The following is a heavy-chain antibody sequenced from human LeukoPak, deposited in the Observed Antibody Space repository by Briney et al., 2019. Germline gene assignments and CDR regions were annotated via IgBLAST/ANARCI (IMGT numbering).Heavy chain of an antibody. J-gene: IGHJ3*02. V-gene: IGHV3-48*04. CDR2: ISSSSTI. D-gene: IGHD1-1*01. Sequence: PGGSLRLSCAASGLTFSSYSMNWVRQAPGKGLEWVSYISSSSTIYYADSVKGRFTISRDNAKNSLYLQMNSLRAEDTAVYYCARDTPPGSSCPPPIWGQGTMVTVSS. CDR1: GLTFSSYS. CDR3: ARDTPPGSSCPPPI.